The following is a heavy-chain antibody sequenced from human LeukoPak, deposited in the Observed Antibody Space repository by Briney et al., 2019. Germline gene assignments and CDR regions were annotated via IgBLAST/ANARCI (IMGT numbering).Heavy chain of an antibody. V-gene: IGHV1-69*04. CDR3: AREFVMVYVKDDGFDI. CDR2: IIPILGIA. CDR1: GGTFSSYA. D-gene: IGHD2-8*01. J-gene: IGHJ3*02. Sequence: ASVKVSCKASGGTFSSYAISWVRQAPGQGLEWMGRIIPILGIANYAQKFQGRVTITADKSTSTAYMELSSLRSEDTAEYYCAREFVMVYVKDDGFDIWGQGTMVTVSS.